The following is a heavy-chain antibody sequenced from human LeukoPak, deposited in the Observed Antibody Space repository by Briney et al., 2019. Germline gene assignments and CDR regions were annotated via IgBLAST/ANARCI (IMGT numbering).Heavy chain of an antibody. V-gene: IGHV3-30-3*01. CDR1: GFTFSSYA. CDR3: ASQYSSGWSCDY. CDR2: ISYDGSNK. Sequence: GGSLRLSCAASGFTFSSYAMHWVRQAPGKGLEWVAVISYDGSNKYNADSVKGRFTISRDNSKNTLYLQMNSLRAEDTAVYYCASQYSSGWSCDYWGQGTLVTVSS. J-gene: IGHJ4*02. D-gene: IGHD6-19*01.